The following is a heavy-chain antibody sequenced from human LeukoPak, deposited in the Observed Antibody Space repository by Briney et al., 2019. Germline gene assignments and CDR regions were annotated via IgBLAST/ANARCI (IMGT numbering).Heavy chain of an antibody. J-gene: IGHJ3*02. V-gene: IGHV1-69*04. D-gene: IGHD3-10*01. CDR3: ATKTYYYCSGNPDAFAI. CDR2: IITILGIA. Sequence: ASVKVSCKASGGTFSSYAISWVRQAPGQGLEWMGGIITILGIANYAQKFQRRVTITADKSTSTAYLELSSLRSEDTPVYYRATKTYYYCSGNPDAFAIWGQATMVTVSS. CDR1: GGTFSSYA.